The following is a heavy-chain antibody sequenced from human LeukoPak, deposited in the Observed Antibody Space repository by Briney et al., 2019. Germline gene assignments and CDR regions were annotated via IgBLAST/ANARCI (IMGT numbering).Heavy chain of an antibody. Sequence: GGSLRLSCAAPGFTFSSYGMSWVRQAPGKGLEWVSAISGSGGSTYYADSVKGRFTISRDNSKNTLYLQMNSLRAEDTAVYYCASAGYSSGWFRFDYWGQGTLVTVSS. CDR3: ASAGYSSGWFRFDY. J-gene: IGHJ4*02. D-gene: IGHD6-19*01. V-gene: IGHV3-23*01. CDR1: GFTFSSYG. CDR2: ISGSGGST.